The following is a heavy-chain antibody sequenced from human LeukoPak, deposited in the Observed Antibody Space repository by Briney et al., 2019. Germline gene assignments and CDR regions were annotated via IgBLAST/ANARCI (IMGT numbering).Heavy chain of an antibody. V-gene: IGHV3-21*01. CDR1: GFTFSSYS. D-gene: IGHD3-10*01. CDR2: ISSSSSYI. CDR3: AREVGRYYYGSGSYH. Sequence: GGSLRLSCAASGFTFSSYSMNWVRQAPGKGLEWVSSISSSSSYIYYADSMKGRFTISRDNAKNSLYLQMNSLRAEDTAVYYCAREVGRYYYGSGSYHWGQGTLVTVSS. J-gene: IGHJ4*02.